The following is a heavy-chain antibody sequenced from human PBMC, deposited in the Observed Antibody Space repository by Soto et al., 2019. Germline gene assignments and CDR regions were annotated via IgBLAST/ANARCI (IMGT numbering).Heavy chain of an antibody. D-gene: IGHD2-21*02. J-gene: IGHJ4*02. Sequence: SVKVSCKASGGTFSSYAISWVRQAPGQGLEWMGGIIPIFGTASYAQKFQGRVTITADESTSTAYMELSSLRSEDTAVYYCARNGGLGVTIHLDYWGQGTLVTVSS. V-gene: IGHV1-69*13. CDR2: IIPIFGTA. CDR3: ARNGGLGVTIHLDY. CDR1: GGTFSSYA.